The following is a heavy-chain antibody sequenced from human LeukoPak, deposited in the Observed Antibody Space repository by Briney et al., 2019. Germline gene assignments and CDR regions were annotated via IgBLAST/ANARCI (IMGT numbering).Heavy chain of an antibody. CDR2: IGIDSGNT. V-gene: IGHV3-48*04. Sequence: GGSLRLSCAASGFTFGDYSMNWVRQPPGKGLEWISYIGIDSGNTKYADSVKGRFTISADNAKNPLYLQMNSLRVEDTAVYYCARDHNFAFDNWGQGTLVTVSS. J-gene: IGHJ4*02. CDR3: ARDHNFAFDN. CDR1: GFTFGDYS. D-gene: IGHD5-24*01.